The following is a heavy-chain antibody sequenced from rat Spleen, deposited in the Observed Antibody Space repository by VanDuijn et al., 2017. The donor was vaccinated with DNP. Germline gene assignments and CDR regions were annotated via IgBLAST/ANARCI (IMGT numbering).Heavy chain of an antibody. CDR1: GFTFSAYS. Sequence: EVQLVESGGGLVQPGRSLKLSCAASGFTFSAYSMAWVRQAPAKGLEWVAYIGSPAYAPYYTDSVKGRFAISRDNAKITLYLQMNSLRSEDMATYYCVRWSSGHFDYWGQGVMVPVSS. V-gene: IGHV5-22*01. CDR3: VRWSSGHFDY. CDR2: IGSPAYAP. D-gene: IGHD4-3*01. J-gene: IGHJ2*01.